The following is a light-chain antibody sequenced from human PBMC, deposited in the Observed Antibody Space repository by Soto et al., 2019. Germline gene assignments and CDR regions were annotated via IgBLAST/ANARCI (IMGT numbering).Light chain of an antibody. CDR1: NIGSKS. J-gene: IGLJ3*02. V-gene: IGLV3-21*02. CDR2: DDS. CDR3: QVWDSTNRGV. Sequence: ELTQPPSVSVAPGQTARITCGGNNIGSKSVHWYQQKPGQAPMLVVYDDSDRPSGIPERFSGSNSGNTATLTITRVEAGDEADYYCQVWDSTNRGVFGGGTKVTVL.